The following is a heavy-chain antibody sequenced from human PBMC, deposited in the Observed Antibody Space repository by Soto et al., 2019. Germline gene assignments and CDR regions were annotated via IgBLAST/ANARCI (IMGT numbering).Heavy chain of an antibody. V-gene: IGHV4-30-4*01. Sequence: PSETLSLTCTVSGGSISSGDYYWSWIRQPPGKGLEWIGYIYYSGSTYYNPSLKSRVTISVDTSKNQFSLKLSSVTAAGTAAYYCARSSYLAEGYYYYGMDVWGQGTTVTVSS. CDR1: GGSISSGDYY. CDR3: ARSSYLAEGYYYYGMDV. J-gene: IGHJ6*02. CDR2: IYYSGST.